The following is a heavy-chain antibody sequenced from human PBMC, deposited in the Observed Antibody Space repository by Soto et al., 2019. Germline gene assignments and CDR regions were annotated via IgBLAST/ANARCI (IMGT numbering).Heavy chain of an antibody. J-gene: IGHJ4*02. D-gene: IGHD3-3*01. CDR1: GCTLSTSA. V-gene: IGHV3-30-3*01. CDR3: ARDGLPDDFRSGGYWLTR. Sequence: LRVSCAASGCTLSTSALHCIRQPPCEVLEWVTLISKDGSIKKYTDSEKGRFTLSRDNYKNTLYMKMDSLRLEDTGVYYCARDGLPDDFRSGGYWLTRWAEGPQVTVSS. CDR2: ISKDGSIK.